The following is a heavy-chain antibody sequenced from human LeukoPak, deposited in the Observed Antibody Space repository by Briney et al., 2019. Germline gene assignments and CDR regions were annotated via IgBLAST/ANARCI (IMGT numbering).Heavy chain of an antibody. D-gene: IGHD1-1*01. Sequence: PGGSLRLSCAASGFTLGSYWMTWVHQAPRKGLEWAAAIKEDGSETYYVDSVKGRFTISRDNAKNSLYLQMSSLRAEDTAVYYCARTTYGDYWGQGTLVTVSS. V-gene: IGHV3-7*02. CDR2: IKEDGSET. CDR3: ARTTYGDY. J-gene: IGHJ4*02. CDR1: GFTLGSYW.